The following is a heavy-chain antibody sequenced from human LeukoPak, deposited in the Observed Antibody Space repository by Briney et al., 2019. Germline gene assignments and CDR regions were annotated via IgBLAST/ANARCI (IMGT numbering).Heavy chain of an antibody. CDR3: AKDLGTMVRGVIAY. CDR1: GFTFDDYA. D-gene: IGHD3-10*01. CDR2: ISWNSGTV. J-gene: IGHJ4*02. V-gene: IGHV3-9*01. Sequence: GRSLRLSCAASGFTFDDYAMHWARQDPGKGLEWVSGISWNSGTVAYADSVKGRFTISRDNAKNSLYLQMNSLRAEDTALYYCAKDLGTMVRGVIAYWGQGTLVIVSS.